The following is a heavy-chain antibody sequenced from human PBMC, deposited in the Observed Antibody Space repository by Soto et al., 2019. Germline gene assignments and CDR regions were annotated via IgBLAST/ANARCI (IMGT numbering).Heavy chain of an antibody. CDR3: ARDRAAGGY. CDR1: GGSINTNNYY. Sequence: PSETLSLTCTVSGGSINTNNYYWGWVRQPPGKGLEWIGSVFYNGTTYYSPSLKSRVTISLATSRTQFSLRLKSVTAADTAVYYCARDRAAGGYWGQGTLVTVSS. J-gene: IGHJ4*02. V-gene: IGHV4-39*02. D-gene: IGHD6-13*01. CDR2: VFYNGTT.